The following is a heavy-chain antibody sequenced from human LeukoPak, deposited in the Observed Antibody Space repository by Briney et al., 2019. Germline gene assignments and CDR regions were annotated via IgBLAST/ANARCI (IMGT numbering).Heavy chain of an antibody. Sequence: PGGSLRLSCAASGFTFSSYWMSWVRQAPGKGLEWVANINQDGSDKNYVDSVKGRFTTSRDNAKHSLYLQMNSLRAEDTAVYYCAKFNRRSGVCLWGQGTLVTVSS. V-gene: IGHV3-7*01. CDR3: AKFNRRSGVCL. D-gene: IGHD2-21*01. CDR1: GFTFSSYW. CDR2: INQDGSDK. J-gene: IGHJ4*02.